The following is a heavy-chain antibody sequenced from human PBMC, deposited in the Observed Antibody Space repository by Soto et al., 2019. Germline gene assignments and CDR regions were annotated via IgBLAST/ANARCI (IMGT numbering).Heavy chain of an antibody. J-gene: IGHJ4*02. V-gene: IGHV3-30*18. Sequence: GGSLRLSCAASGFTFSSYGMHWVRQAPGKGLEWVAFISYDGSNKYYADSVKGRFTLTRDNSKNTLYLQMNSLRPEDTAVYFFAKDSRQWLAQTTFDYWDQGALVTVSS. CDR2: ISYDGSNK. CDR1: GFTFSSYG. CDR3: AKDSRQWLAQTTFDY. D-gene: IGHD6-19*01.